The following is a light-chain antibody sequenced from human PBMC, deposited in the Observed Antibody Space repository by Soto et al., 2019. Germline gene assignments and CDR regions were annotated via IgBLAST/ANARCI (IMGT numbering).Light chain of an antibody. J-gene: IGLJ1*01. CDR1: SGHSSYA. V-gene: IGLV4-69*01. Sequence: QSVLTQSPSASASLGASVKLTCTLTSGHSSYAIAWHQQQPEKGPRYLMKLNSDGSHSKGDGIPDRFSGSSSGAERYVTISSLQSEDEADYYCQTWGTGIRIFGTGTKLTVL. CDR3: QTWGTGIRI. CDR2: LNSDGSH.